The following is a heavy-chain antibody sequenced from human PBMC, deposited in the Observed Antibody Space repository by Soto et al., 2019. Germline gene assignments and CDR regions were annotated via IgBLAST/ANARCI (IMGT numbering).Heavy chain of an antibody. V-gene: IGHV3-66*01. D-gene: IGHD2-2*01. J-gene: IGHJ5*02. CDR2: IYTGGTT. CDR3: ARGYCGSSSSCYVAWLDP. CDR1: GFSVSSNY. Sequence: GSLRLSCAASGFSVSSNYMNWARQAPGKGLEWVSLIYTGGTTYYADSVKGRFIISRDNSKNTVYLQMNSLRVEDTAVYYCARGYCGSSSSCYVAWLDPWGQGT.